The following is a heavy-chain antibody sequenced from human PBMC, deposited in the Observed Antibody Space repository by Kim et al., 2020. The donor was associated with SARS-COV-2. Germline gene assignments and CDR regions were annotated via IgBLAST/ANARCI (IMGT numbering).Heavy chain of an antibody. Sequence: ASVKVSCKVSGYTLTELYMHWVRQAPGKGLEWMGGFDPEDGETIYAQKFQGRVTMTEDTSTDTAYMELSSLRSEDTAVYYCATAPALVRDGWFDPWGQGTLVTVSS. CDR3: ATAPALVRDGWFDP. CDR2: FDPEDGET. J-gene: IGHJ5*02. V-gene: IGHV1-24*01. D-gene: IGHD6-6*01. CDR1: GYTLTELY.